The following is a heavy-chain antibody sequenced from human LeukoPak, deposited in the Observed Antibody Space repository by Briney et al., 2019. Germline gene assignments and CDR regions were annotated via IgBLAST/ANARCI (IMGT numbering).Heavy chain of an antibody. D-gene: IGHD3-22*01. CDR3: ARPTRLFGAFDI. J-gene: IGHJ3*02. CDR2: IIPILGIA. V-gene: IGHV1-69*02. CDR1: GGTFSSYT. Sequence: SVKVSCKASGGTFSSYTISWVRQAPGQGLEWMGRIIPILGIANYAQKFQGRVTITADKSTSTAYMELSSLRSEDTAVYYCARPTRLFGAFDIWGQGTMVTVSS.